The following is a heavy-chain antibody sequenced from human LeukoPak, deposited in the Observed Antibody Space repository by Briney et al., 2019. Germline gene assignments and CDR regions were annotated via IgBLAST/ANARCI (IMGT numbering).Heavy chain of an antibody. CDR3: ARGLMVRSSPRGYLDY. Sequence: GASVKVSCKASGYTFIAYYIHWVRQAPGQGLEWMGWINPNSGGTDYAQQFQGRVTMTTDTSISTAYMELSRLRSDDTAVYYCARGLMVRSSPRGYLDYWGQGTLVTVSS. J-gene: IGHJ4*02. CDR2: INPNSGGT. D-gene: IGHD3-10*01. CDR1: GYTFIAYY. V-gene: IGHV1-2*02.